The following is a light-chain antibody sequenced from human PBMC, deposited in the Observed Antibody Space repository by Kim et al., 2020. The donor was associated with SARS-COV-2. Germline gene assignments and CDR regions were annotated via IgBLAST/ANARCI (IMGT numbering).Light chain of an antibody. CDR1: QSISSW. V-gene: IGKV1-5*03. J-gene: IGKJ1*01. CDR3: QLYNSYWT. Sequence: IQMTQSPSTLSASVGDRVTITCRASQSISSWLAWYQQKPGKAPKLLIYKASTLESGVPSRFSGSRSGTEFTLTISILQPDDFATYYCQLYNSYWTFGQGTKVDIK. CDR2: KAS.